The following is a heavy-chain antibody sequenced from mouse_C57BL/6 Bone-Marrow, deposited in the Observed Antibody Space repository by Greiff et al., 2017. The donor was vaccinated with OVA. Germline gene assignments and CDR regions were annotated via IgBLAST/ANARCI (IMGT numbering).Heavy chain of an antibody. D-gene: IGHD2-14*01. CDR2: ISYDGSN. CDR3: ASGVRQVYAMDY. V-gene: IGHV3-6*01. Sequence: ESGPGLVKPSQSLSLTCSVTGYSITSGYYWNWIRQFPGNKLEWMGYISYDGSNNYNPSLKNRISITRDTSKNQFCLKLNSVTTEDTATYYCASGVRQVYAMDYWGQGTSVTVSS. CDR1: GYSITSGYY. J-gene: IGHJ4*01.